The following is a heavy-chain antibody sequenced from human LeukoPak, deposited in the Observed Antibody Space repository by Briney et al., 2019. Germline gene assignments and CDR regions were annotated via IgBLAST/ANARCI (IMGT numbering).Heavy chain of an antibody. CDR1: GGTFSSYA. V-gene: IGHV1-69*05. CDR2: IIPIFGTA. D-gene: IGHD2-15*01. J-gene: IGHJ4*02. Sequence: ASVKVSCKASGGTFSSYAISWVRQAPGQGLEWKGGIIPIFGTANYAQKFQGRVTITTDESTSTAYMELSSLRSEDTAVYYCAIVVVVAAKGYFDYWGQGTLVTVSS. CDR3: AIVVVVAAKGYFDY.